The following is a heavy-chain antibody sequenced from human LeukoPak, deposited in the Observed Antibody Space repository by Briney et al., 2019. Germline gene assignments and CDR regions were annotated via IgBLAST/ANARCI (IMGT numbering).Heavy chain of an antibody. CDR3: AKDNWNYEGDNWFDP. Sequence: PGGSLRLSCAASGFTFSSYAMSWVRQAPGKGLEWVSAISGSGGSTYYAGSVKGRFTISRDNSKNTLYLQMNSLRAEDTAVYYCAKDNWNYEGDNWFDPWGQGTLVTVSS. D-gene: IGHD1-7*01. J-gene: IGHJ5*02. CDR1: GFTFSSYA. V-gene: IGHV3-23*01. CDR2: ISGSGGST.